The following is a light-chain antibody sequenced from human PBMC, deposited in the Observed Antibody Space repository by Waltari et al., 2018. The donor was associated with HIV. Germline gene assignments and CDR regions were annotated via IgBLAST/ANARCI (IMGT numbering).Light chain of an antibody. J-gene: IGLJ3*02. CDR1: SGDVGGSKY. CDR2: EVS. V-gene: IGLV2-8*01. CDR3: SSYAGNNKWV. Sequence: QSALTQPPSASGSPGQSVTISCTGTSGDVGGSKYVSWYQQFPGKAPKVLISEVSKRPSGVPARFSGSKSGNTASLTVSGLQAEDEADYYCSSYAGNNKWVFGGGTKLTVL.